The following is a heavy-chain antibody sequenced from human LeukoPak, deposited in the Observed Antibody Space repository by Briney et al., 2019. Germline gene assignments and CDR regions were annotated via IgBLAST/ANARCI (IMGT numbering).Heavy chain of an antibody. CDR3: AGSSCLDI. V-gene: IGHV3-30*03. D-gene: IGHD6-13*01. CDR2: ISYDGSNK. J-gene: IGHJ3*02. Sequence: PGGSLRLSCAASGFTFSSYGMHWVRQAPGKGLEWVAVISYDGSNKYYADSAKGRFTISRDNSKNTLYLQMNSLRAEDTAVYYCAGSSCLDIWGQGTMVTVSS. CDR1: GFTFSSYG.